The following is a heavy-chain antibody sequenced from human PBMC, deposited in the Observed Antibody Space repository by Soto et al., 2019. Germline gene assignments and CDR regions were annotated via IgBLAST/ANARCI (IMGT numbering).Heavy chain of an antibody. CDR3: AKDMKWGGMTTIHYFDS. CDR1: GFTVDDYA. CDR2: ISSNSDTI. J-gene: IGHJ4*02. Sequence: EVQLVESGGGLVQPGRSLRLSCAASGFTVDDYAMHWVRQAPGKSLEWVSGISSNSDTIDYADSVKGRFTISRDNAKNSLFLQMNSLRPEETALYYCAKDMKWGGMTTIHYFDSWGQGTLVTVSS. V-gene: IGHV3-9*01. D-gene: IGHD4-17*01.